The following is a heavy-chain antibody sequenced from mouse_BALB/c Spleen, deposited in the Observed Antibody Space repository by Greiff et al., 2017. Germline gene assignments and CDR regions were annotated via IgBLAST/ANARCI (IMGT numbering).Heavy chain of an antibody. Sequence: EVKLMESGGGLVKPGGSLKLSCAASGFTFSSYGMSWVRQTPDKRLELVATINSNGGSTYYPDSVKGRFTISRDNAKNTLYLQMSSLKSEDTAMYYCARAEYYVPFAYWGQGTLVTVSA. J-gene: IGHJ3*01. CDR2: INSNGGST. D-gene: IGHD1-1*01. V-gene: IGHV5-6-3*01. CDR3: ARAEYYVPFAY. CDR1: GFTFSSYG.